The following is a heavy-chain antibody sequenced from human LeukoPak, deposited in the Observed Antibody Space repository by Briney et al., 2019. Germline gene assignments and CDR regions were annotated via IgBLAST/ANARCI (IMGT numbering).Heavy chain of an antibody. CDR1: GYTFTSYD. CDR2: INIHTGDT. Sequence: ASVKVSCKASGYTFTSYDINWVRQAPGQGLEWMGWINIHTGDTRYPQKLQGRVTLTTDTSTTTAYMEVRSLRSDDTAVYYCAKTNRATGLFDYWGQGTLVTVSS. D-gene: IGHD1/OR15-1a*01. J-gene: IGHJ4*02. CDR3: AKTNRATGLFDY. V-gene: IGHV1-18*01.